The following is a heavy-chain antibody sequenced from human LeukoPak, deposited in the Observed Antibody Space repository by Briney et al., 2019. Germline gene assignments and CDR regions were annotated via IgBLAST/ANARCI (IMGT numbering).Heavy chain of an antibody. CDR3: ARGVPASDRSDYYYYMDV. J-gene: IGHJ6*03. V-gene: IGHV1-69*13. CDR2: IIPIFGTA. D-gene: IGHD2-2*01. Sequence: ASVTVSCKASGDTFSSYAISWVRQAPGQGLEWMGGIIPIFGTANYAQKFQGRVTITADESTSTAYMELSSLRSEDTAVYYCARGVPASDRSDYYYYMDVWGKGTTVTVSS. CDR1: GDTFSSYA.